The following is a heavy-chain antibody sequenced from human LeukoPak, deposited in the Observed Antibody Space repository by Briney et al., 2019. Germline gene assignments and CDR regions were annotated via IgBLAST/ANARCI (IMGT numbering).Heavy chain of an antibody. J-gene: IGHJ3*02. Sequence: GGSLRLSCAASGFTFSNYAMNWVRQAPGKGLEWVSGISISGGSTFYADPVKGRFTISRDNSKNTLSLQMNYLRVDDTAVYYCAKGGSYSLSHAFDIWGQGTMVTASS. CDR1: GFTFSNYA. CDR3: AKGGSYSLSHAFDI. D-gene: IGHD1-26*01. CDR2: ISISGGST. V-gene: IGHV3-23*01.